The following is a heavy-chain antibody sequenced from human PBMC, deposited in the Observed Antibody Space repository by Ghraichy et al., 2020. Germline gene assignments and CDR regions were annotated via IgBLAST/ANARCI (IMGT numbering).Heavy chain of an antibody. D-gene: IGHD4-17*01. CDR3: ARDFGSPSSESYGDYGLEAFDI. Sequence: GGSLRLSCAASGFTFSSYAMHWVRQAPGKGLEWVAVISYDGSNKYYADSVKGRFTISRDNSKNTLYLQMNSLRAEDTAVYYCARDFGSPSSESYGDYGLEAFDIWGQGTMVTVSS. CDR2: ISYDGSNK. V-gene: IGHV3-30-3*01. J-gene: IGHJ3*02. CDR1: GFTFSSYA.